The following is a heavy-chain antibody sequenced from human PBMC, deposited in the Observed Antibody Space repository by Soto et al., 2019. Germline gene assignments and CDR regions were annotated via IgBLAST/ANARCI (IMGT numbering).Heavy chain of an antibody. Sequence: ASVKVSCKASGGTFSSYAISWVRQAPGQGLEWMGGIIPIFGTANYAQKFQGRVTITADESTSTAYMELSSLRSEDTAVYYCASIHYGSGSYPDYWGQGTLVTVSS. D-gene: IGHD3-10*01. CDR1: GGTFSSYA. J-gene: IGHJ4*02. CDR3: ASIHYGSGSYPDY. CDR2: IIPIFGTA. V-gene: IGHV1-69*13.